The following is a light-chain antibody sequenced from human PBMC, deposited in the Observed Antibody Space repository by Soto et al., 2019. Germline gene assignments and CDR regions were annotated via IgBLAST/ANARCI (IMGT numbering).Light chain of an antibody. CDR3: QHRIIWPVS. J-gene: IGKJ5*01. V-gene: IGKV3-11*01. CDR2: DAS. Sequence: EIVLTQSPVTLSLSPGERATLSCRASQSVSSDLVWYQQKPGLAPRLLIYDASSRATGVPARFSGSGSGTDFTLTISSLEPEGFAVYYCQHRIIWPVSFGQGTRLEIK. CDR1: QSVSSD.